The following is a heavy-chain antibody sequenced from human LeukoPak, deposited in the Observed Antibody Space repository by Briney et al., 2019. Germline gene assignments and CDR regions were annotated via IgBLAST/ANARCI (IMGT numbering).Heavy chain of an antibody. Sequence: SETLSLTCTVSGGSTSRGGYYWSWIRQHPGKGLEWIGYIYYSGSTYYNPSLKSRVTISVDTSKNQFSLKLSSVTAADTAVYYCARVKDIVVVPAATASVWFDPWGQGTLVTVSS. CDR1: GGSTSRGGYY. CDR2: IYYSGST. CDR3: ARVKDIVVVPAATASVWFDP. D-gene: IGHD2-2*01. J-gene: IGHJ5*02. V-gene: IGHV4-31*03.